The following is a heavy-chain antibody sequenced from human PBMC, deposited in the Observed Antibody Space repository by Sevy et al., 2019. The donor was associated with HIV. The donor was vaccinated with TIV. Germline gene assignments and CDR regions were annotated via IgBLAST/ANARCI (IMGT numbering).Heavy chain of an antibody. D-gene: IGHD1-7*01. Sequence: GGCLRLSCAASGFTFSSYAMHWVRQAPGKGLEWVAVISYDGSNKYYADSVKGRFTISRDNSKNTLYLQMNSLRAEDTAVYYCARDLNFSPQYGGFTYYYYYYGMDVWGQGTTVTVSS. CDR3: ARDLNFSPQYGGFTYYYYYYGMDV. V-gene: IGHV3-30*04. CDR1: GFTFSSYA. CDR2: ISYDGSNK. J-gene: IGHJ6*02.